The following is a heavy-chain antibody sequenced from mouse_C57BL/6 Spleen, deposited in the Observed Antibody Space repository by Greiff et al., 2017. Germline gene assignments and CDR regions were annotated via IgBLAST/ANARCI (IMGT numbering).Heavy chain of an antibody. CDR1: GYTFTSYW. CDR2: IHPNSGST. CDR3: ARTGWDVWYFDV. Sequence: VQLQQPGAELVKPGASVKLSCKASGYTFTSYWMHWVKQRPGQGLEWIGMIHPNSGSTNYNEKFKGKATLTVDKSSSTAYMQLSSLTSEDSAVYDCARTGWDVWYFDVWGTGTTVTVSS. D-gene: IGHD4-1*01. J-gene: IGHJ1*03. V-gene: IGHV1-64*01.